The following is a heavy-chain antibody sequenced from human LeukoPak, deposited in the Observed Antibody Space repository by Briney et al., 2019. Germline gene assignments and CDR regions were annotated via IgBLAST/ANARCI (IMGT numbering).Heavy chain of an antibody. Sequence: GGSLRLSCAASGFTFSSYAMSWVRQAPGKGLEWVSAISGSGGSTYYADSVKGRFTISRDNSKNTLYLQMNSLRAEDTAVYYCASRDKGYYYGMDVWGQGTTVTGPS. CDR3: ASRDKGYYYGMDV. D-gene: IGHD5-24*01. CDR2: ISGSGGST. J-gene: IGHJ6*02. V-gene: IGHV3-23*01. CDR1: GFTFSSYA.